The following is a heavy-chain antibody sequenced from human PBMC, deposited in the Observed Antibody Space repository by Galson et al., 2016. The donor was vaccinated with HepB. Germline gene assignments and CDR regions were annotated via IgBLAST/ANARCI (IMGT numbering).Heavy chain of an antibody. CDR2: IVPMFGTA. CDR1: RGTFSNSA. CDR3: ARSVGWAAAFDF. J-gene: IGHJ3*01. V-gene: IGHV1-69*13. Sequence: SVKVSCKASRGTFSNSAISWVRQAPGQGLEWMGGIVPMFGTANYAQNFQGRVTITAGDSTITAYMELSSLRSDDTAVYYCARSVGWAAAFDFWGQGTMVTVSS. D-gene: IGHD6-13*01.